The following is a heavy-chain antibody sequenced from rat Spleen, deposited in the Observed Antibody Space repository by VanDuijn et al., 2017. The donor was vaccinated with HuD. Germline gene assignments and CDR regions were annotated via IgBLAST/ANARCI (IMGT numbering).Heavy chain of an antibody. Sequence: EVQLVESDGGLVRPGRSLKLSCAASGFISSDHYVAWVRQAPTKGLEWVATINYDGSSTFYRDSVRDRFTISRDNAKSTLYLQMDSLKSEDTATYYCARSILADYWGQGVMVTVSS. CDR1: GFISSDHY. CDR2: INYDGSST. CDR3: ARSILADY. V-gene: IGHV5-29*01. D-gene: IGHD4-2*01. J-gene: IGHJ2*01.